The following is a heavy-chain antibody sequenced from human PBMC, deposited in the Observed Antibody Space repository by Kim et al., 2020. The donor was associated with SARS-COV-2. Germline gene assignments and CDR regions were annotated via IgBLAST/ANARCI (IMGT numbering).Heavy chain of an antibody. J-gene: IGHJ2*01. CDR3: ASPLLYYYDSAGYRL. V-gene: IGHV4-39*01. D-gene: IGHD3-22*01. Sequence: SETLSLTCTVSGGSISSSSYYWGWIRQPPGKGLEWIGSMYSSGNTYYNPSLKSRVTISVDTSKNQFSLKLNSVTAADTAVYYCASPLLYYYDSAGYRLWG. CDR2: MYSSGNT. CDR1: GGSISSSSYY.